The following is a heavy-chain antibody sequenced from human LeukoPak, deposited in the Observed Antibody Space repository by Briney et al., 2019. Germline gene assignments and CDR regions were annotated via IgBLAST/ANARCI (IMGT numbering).Heavy chain of an antibody. CDR3: ARIPYDGSGYYDTWFDP. V-gene: IGHV1-18*01. Sequence: ASVKVSFKASGYTFTSYGISWVRQAPGQGLEWMGWISAYNGNTNYAQKLQGRVTMTTDTSTSTAYMELRSLRSDDTAVYYCARIPYDGSGYYDTWFDPWGQGTLVTVSS. CDR1: GYTFTSYG. J-gene: IGHJ5*02. D-gene: IGHD3-22*01. CDR2: ISAYNGNT.